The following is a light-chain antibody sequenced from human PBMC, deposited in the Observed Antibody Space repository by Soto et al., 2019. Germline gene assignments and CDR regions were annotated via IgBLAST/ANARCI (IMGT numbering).Light chain of an antibody. J-gene: IGLJ2*01. CDR1: SGHNNYA. CDR2: VNSDGSH. Sequence: QPVLTQSPSASASLGASVKLTCTLKSGHNNYAIAWHQQQPEKGPRFLMKVNSDGSHSKGDGIPDRFSGSSSGAERHLSISSLQSEDEGDYYCQTWGAGIVIFGGGTKVTVL. V-gene: IGLV4-69*02. CDR3: QTWGAGIVI.